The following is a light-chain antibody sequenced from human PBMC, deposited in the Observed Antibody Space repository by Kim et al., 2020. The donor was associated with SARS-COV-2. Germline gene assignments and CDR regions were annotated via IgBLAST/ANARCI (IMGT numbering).Light chain of an antibody. CDR3: QQYNTYPT. CDR1: QSVSRY. V-gene: IGKV1-5*03. CDR2: RAS. J-gene: IGKJ1*01. Sequence: CVRVGDRVTISCRASQSVSRYVAWYRQKPGKAPTLLMHRASILETWVPSRFSGSGSGTEFTLTISSLQPDDFATNYCQQYNTYPTFGQGTKVDIK.